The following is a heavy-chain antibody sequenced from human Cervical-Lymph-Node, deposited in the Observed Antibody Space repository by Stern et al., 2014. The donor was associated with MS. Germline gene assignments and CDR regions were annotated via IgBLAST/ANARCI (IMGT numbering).Heavy chain of an antibody. Sequence: EVQLVQSGGGLVKPGGSLTLSCTASGLTLSSYWMSWVRQAPGKGLERVGKINHDGSAKYYVDSVKGRFTIARDNAKNSLFLQMNSLRAEDTAVYYCAADTRAMTVFYWGQGTLVTVSS. V-gene: IGHV3-7*01. CDR1: GLTLSSYW. D-gene: IGHD2-21*02. J-gene: IGHJ4*02. CDR3: AADTRAMTVFY. CDR2: INHDGSAK.